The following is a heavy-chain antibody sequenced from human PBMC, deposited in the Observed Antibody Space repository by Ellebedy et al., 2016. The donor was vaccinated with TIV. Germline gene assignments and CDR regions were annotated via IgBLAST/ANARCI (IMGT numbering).Heavy chain of an antibody. J-gene: IGHJ4*02. D-gene: IGHD3-10*01. Sequence: GSLRLSXTVSGGSMSLGAYYLSWIRQPPGKGLEWIGYIYYTGTTNYNPSLKSRLTISVDTSKNQFSLKLISVTAADTAVYYCAREEVMRGVPHFTSWGQGTLVTVSS. CDR2: IYYTGTT. CDR1: GGSMSLGAYY. V-gene: IGHV4-61*08. CDR3: AREEVMRGVPHFTS.